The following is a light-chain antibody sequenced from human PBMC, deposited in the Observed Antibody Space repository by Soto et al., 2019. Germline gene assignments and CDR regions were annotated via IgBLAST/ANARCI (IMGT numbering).Light chain of an antibody. V-gene: IGKV4-1*01. CDR1: RSVLYSSNNKNY. Sequence: DIVMTQSPDSLAVSLGERATINYKASRSVLYSSNNKNYLAWYQQKPGKAPKLLIYDASSLESGVPSRFSGSGSGTEFTLTISSLQPDDFATYYCQQYNSYPLTFGGGTKVDI. J-gene: IGKJ4*01. CDR2: DAS. CDR3: QQYNSYPLT.